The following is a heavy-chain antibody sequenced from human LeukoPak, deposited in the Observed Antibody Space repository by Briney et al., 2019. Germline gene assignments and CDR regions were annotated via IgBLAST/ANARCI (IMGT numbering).Heavy chain of an antibody. CDR3: ARDGGDGGVDY. CDR1: GFTFSDHY. J-gene: IGHJ4*02. D-gene: IGHD2-21*02. Sequence: GGSLRLSCAASGFTFSDHYMDWVRQAPGKGLEWVGRTRNKANSYTTEYAASVKGRFTISRDDSKNSLYLQMNSLKTEDRAVYYCARDGGDGGVDYWGQGTLVTVS. CDR2: TRNKANSYTT. V-gene: IGHV3-72*01.